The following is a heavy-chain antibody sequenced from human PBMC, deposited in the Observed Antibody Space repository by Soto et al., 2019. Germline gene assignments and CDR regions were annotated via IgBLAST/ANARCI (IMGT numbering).Heavy chain of an antibody. J-gene: IGHJ5*02. V-gene: IGHV1-3*01. Sequence: ASLKVSCKASGYTFTSYAMHWVRQAPGQRLEWMGWINAGNGNTKYSQKFQGRVTITRDTSASTAYMELSSLRSEDTAVYYCASGSWEWFRWFDPWGQGSLVTVSS. CDR3: ASGSWEWFRWFDP. D-gene: IGHD3-3*01. CDR2: INAGNGNT. CDR1: GYTFTSYA.